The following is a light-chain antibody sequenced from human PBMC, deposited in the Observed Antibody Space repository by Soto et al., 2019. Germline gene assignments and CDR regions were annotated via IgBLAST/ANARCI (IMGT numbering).Light chain of an antibody. CDR2: GAS. V-gene: IGKV3-20*01. CDR1: QSLSRSS. J-gene: IGKJ1*01. Sequence: EIVLTQSPGTLSLSPGDRATLSCRASQSLSRSSLAWYQQKPGRAPRLLIYGASSRATGIPDRFSGSGSGTDFTLTISRLEPEDFAVYYGQQYGSSPRTFGQGTKGEIK. CDR3: QQYGSSPRT.